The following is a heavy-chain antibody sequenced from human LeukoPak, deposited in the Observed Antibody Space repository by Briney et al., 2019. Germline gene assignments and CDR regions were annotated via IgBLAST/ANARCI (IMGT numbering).Heavy chain of an antibody. CDR2: ISSSSSYI. Sequence: GGSLRLSCAASGFTFSDYYMSWIRQAPGKGLEWVSSISSSSSYIYYAESVKGRFTISRDNAKNSLYLQMNSLRAEDTAVYYCARISDRGIAVAGIDYWGQGTLVTVSS. CDR3: ARISDRGIAVAGIDY. CDR1: GFTFSDYY. D-gene: IGHD6-19*01. J-gene: IGHJ4*02. V-gene: IGHV3-11*06.